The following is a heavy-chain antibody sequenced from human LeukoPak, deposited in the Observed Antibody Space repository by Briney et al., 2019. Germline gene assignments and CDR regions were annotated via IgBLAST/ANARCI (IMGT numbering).Heavy chain of an antibody. V-gene: IGHV4-39*01. CDR2: IYESGST. CDR3: ARHSGEMATSLYY. D-gene: IGHD5-24*01. CDR1: GGSISSSCYY. J-gene: IGHJ4*02. Sequence: SETLSLTCTVSGGSISSSCYYWGWIRQPPGKGLEWIGSIYESGSTYYNSSLERRVTITVDTSKNQFSLKLRSVTAADTAVDYCARHSGEMATSLYYWGQGTLVTDSS.